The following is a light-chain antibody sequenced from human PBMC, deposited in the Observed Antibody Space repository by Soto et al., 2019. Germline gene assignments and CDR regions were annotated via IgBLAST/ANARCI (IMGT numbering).Light chain of an antibody. V-gene: IGLV1-44*01. CDR1: SSNIGSKT. Sequence: QSVLTQPPSASGTPGQRVTISCSGSSSNIGSKTVNWYQQVPGTVPKLLIDNSYQRPSGVPDRVSGSKSGTSASLAISGIQSEDEAEYYCSAWDASLNGYVFGTGTKLTVL. CDR3: SAWDASLNGYV. CDR2: NSY. J-gene: IGLJ1*01.